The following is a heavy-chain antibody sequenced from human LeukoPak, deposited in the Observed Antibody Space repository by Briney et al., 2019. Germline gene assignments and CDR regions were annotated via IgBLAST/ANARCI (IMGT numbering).Heavy chain of an antibody. CDR1: GYTFTSYG. Sequence: ASVKVSCKASGYTFTSYGISWVRQAPGQGLEWMGWISAYNGNTNYAQKLQGRVTMTTDTSTSTAYMELRSLRSDDTAVYYCAAGLLWFGELSPHMDVWGKGTTVTISS. D-gene: IGHD3-10*01. V-gene: IGHV1-18*01. CDR3: AAGLLWFGELSPHMDV. J-gene: IGHJ6*03. CDR2: ISAYNGNT.